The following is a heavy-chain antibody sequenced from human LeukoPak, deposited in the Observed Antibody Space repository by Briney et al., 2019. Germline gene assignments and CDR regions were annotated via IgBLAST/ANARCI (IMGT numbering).Heavy chain of an antibody. CDR1: GYSFTSYW. J-gene: IGHJ3*02. V-gene: IGHV5-51*01. CDR2: IYPGDSDT. CDR3: ARPDPYYYASGSYRGGPDAFDI. Sequence: GESLKISCKGSGYSFTSYWIGWVRQMPGKGLEWMGIIYPGDSDTRYSPSFQGQVTISADKSISTACLQWSSLKASDTAMYYCARPDPYYYASGSYRGGPDAFDIWGQGTMVTVSS. D-gene: IGHD3-10*01.